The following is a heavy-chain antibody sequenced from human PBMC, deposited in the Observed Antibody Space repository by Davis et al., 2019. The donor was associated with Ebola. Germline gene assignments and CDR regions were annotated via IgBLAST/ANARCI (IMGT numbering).Heavy chain of an antibody. D-gene: IGHD1-26*01. CDR2: IYYRGDA. CDR3: ARVGDGFDV. V-gene: IGHV4-59*01. Sequence: MPSETLSLTCAVYGGSFSGYYWSWIRQPPGRGLEWFGYIYYRGDAKYNSSLQSRITLSVDSSKKQFSLQLRSVTAADTAIYYCARVGDGFDVWGQGAMVTISS. CDR1: GGSFSGYY. J-gene: IGHJ3*01.